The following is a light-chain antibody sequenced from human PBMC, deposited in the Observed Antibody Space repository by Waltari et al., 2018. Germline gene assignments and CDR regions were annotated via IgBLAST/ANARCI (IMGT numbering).Light chain of an antibody. CDR1: KLGDKY. CDR3: QAWVSSTVV. CDR2: RSN. J-gene: IGLJ2*01. V-gene: IGLV3-1*01. Sequence: SYDLTQPPSVSVSPGQTASITCSGDKLGDKYTCWYHQRPGHSPVLVIYRSNKRPSGIPERFSGSNSGNTATLTISGTQAMDEGAYYCQAWVSSTVVFGGGTKLTVL.